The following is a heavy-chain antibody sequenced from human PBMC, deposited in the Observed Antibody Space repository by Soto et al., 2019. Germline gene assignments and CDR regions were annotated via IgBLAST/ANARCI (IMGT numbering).Heavy chain of an antibody. CDR1: GGSVSSGSYY. D-gene: IGHD6-19*01. J-gene: IGHJ4*02. CDR3: ARADEQWLVDY. Sequence: SETLSLTCTVSGGSVSSGSYYWSWIRQPPGKGLEWIGYIYYNGSTNYNPSLKSRVTISVDTSKNQFSLKLSSVTAADTAVYYCARADEQWLVDYWGQGTLVTVS. CDR2: IYYNGST. V-gene: IGHV4-61*01.